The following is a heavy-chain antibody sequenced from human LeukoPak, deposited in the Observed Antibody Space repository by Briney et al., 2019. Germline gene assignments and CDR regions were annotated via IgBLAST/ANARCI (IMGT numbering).Heavy chain of an antibody. CDR3: ARDPHQLWSGSDY. V-gene: IGHV3-23*01. J-gene: IGHJ4*02. CDR2: ISGSGGST. CDR1: GFTFSSYA. D-gene: IGHD3-3*01. Sequence: GGSLRLSCAASGFTFSSYAMSWVRQAPGKGLEWVSAISGSGGSTYYADSVKGRFTISRDNSKNTLYLQMNSLRAEDTAVYYCARDPHQLWSGSDYWGQGTLVTVSS.